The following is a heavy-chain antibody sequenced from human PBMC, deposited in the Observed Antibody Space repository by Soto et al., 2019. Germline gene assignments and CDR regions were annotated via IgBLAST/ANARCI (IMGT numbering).Heavy chain of an antibody. CDR1: GGSISSGGYY. J-gene: IGHJ5*02. CDR3: ASAAAATGNGWGWFDP. Sequence: QVQLQESGPGLVKPSQTLSLTCTVSGGSISSGGYYWSWIRQHPGKGLEWIGDIFYSGSNYYNPSLNSRITISIDTSKNQFSLKLSSVTAADTAVYYCASAAAATGNGWGWFDPWGQGTLVTVSS. V-gene: IGHV4-31*03. D-gene: IGHD6-13*01. CDR2: IFYSGSN.